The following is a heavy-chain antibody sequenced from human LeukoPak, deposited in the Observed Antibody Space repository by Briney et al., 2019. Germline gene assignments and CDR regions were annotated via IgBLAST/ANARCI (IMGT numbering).Heavy chain of an antibody. CDR1: GYTFSGYY. D-gene: IGHD5-24*01. J-gene: IGHJ4*02. Sequence: ASVKVSCKASGYTFSGYYMHWGRHAPGQGLEWMGWINPNSGGTNYAQKFQGGVTMARDTSISTAYMELSRLISDDTAVYYCARGRDGYNYFDYWGQGTLVTVSS. V-gene: IGHV1-2*02. CDR3: ARGRDGYNYFDY. CDR2: INPNSGGT.